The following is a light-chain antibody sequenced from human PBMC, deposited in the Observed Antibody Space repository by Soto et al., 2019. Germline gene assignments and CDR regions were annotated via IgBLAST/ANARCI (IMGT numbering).Light chain of an antibody. V-gene: IGKV1-39*01. CDR1: QSISNY. CDR3: QQSYNAPRT. J-gene: IGKJ1*01. Sequence: DIQMTQSPYSLSASVGDRVTITCRASQSISNYSNWYQQKPGKAPRLLIHAASSLQSGVPSRFSGSGSGTDFTLTISSLQPEDFEIYYCQQSYNAPRTFGPGNKVEIK. CDR2: AAS.